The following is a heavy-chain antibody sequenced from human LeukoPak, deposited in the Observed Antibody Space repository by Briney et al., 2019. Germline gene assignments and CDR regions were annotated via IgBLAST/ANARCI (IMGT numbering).Heavy chain of an antibody. Sequence: SETLSLTCTVSGDSVSSGYWSWIRQPPGKGLEWIGFVSYGGPTNYNPSLRSRVTISLDTSKNEFSLRLSSVTAADTAVYFCARRDPYSSGWHLFDNWGQGTPVTVSS. J-gene: IGHJ4*02. D-gene: IGHD6-19*01. CDR3: ARRDPYSSGWHLFDN. CDR2: VSYGGPT. V-gene: IGHV4-59*08. CDR1: GDSVSSGY.